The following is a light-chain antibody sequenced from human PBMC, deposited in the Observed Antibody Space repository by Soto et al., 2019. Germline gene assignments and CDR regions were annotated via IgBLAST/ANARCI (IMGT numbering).Light chain of an antibody. Sequence: EIVLTQSPVTLSLSPGDRATLSCRPSQSVSSFLAWYQQKPCQPPRLLIYDVSNRAAGIPARFSGSGSGTDFTLTISSLEPEDFAGYYCQQRTDWPPVYTFGQGTKLEIK. J-gene: IGKJ2*01. CDR2: DVS. CDR1: QSVSSF. V-gene: IGKV3-11*01. CDR3: QQRTDWPPVYT.